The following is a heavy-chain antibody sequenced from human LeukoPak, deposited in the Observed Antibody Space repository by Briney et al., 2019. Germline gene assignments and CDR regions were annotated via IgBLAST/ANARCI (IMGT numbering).Heavy chain of an antibody. V-gene: IGHV1-69*13. Sequence: GDSVKVSCKASGGTFSSYAISWVRQAPGQGLEWMGGIIPIFGTANYAQKFQGRVTITADESTSTAYMELSSLRSEDTAVYYCASVVVPAAIVRPYYYYYYGMDVWGQGTTVTVSS. CDR2: IIPIFGTA. D-gene: IGHD2-2*01. CDR1: GGTFSSYA. J-gene: IGHJ6*02. CDR3: ASVVVPAAIVRPYYYYYYGMDV.